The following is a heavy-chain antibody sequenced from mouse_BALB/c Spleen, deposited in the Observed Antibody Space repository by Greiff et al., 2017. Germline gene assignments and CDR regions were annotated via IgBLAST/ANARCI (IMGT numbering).Heavy chain of an antibody. D-gene: IGHD2-1*01. V-gene: IGHV7-3*02. CDR2: IRNKANGYTT. CDR3: ARAGNYVLFAY. Sequence: EVMLVESGGGLVQPGGSLRLSCATSGFTFTDYYMSWVRQPPGKALEWLGFIRNKANGYTTEYSASVKGRFTISRDNSQSILYLQMNTLRAEDSATYYCARAGNYVLFAYWGQGTLVTVSA. CDR1: GFTFTDYY. J-gene: IGHJ3*01.